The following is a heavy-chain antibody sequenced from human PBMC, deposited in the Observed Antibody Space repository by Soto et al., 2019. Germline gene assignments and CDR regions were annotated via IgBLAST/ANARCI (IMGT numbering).Heavy chain of an antibody. V-gene: IGHV4-30-2*01. CDR1: GGSISSGGYS. J-gene: IGHJ4*02. Sequence: SETLSLTCAVSGGSISSGGYSWSWIRQPPGKGLEWIGYIYHSGSTYYNPSLKSRVTISVDRSKNQFSLKLSSVTAADTAVYYCARLYYDILTGQQYYFDYWGQGTLVTVSS. D-gene: IGHD3-9*01. CDR2: IYHSGST. CDR3: ARLYYDILTGQQYYFDY.